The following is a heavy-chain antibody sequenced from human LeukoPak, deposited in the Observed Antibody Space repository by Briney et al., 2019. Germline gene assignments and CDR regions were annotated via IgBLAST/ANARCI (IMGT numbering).Heavy chain of an antibody. Sequence: ASVKVSCKASGYTFTGYYMHWVRQATGQGLEWMGWMDPNSGNTGYAQKFQGRVTITRNTSISTAYMELSSLRSEDTAVYYCARSDDFWSGYYEGGFDYWGQGTLVTVSS. V-gene: IGHV1-8*03. CDR2: MDPNSGNT. D-gene: IGHD3-3*01. CDR1: GYTFTGYY. J-gene: IGHJ4*02. CDR3: ARSDDFWSGYYEGGFDY.